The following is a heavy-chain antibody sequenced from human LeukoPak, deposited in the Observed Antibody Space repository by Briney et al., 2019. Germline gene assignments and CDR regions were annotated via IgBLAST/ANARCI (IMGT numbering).Heavy chain of an antibody. CDR3: ARGGVRGYSYGYKNYFDY. Sequence: PGGSLRLSRAASGFTFSSYWMSWVCPAPGTGLEWVANIKQDGSEKYYVDSVKGRFTISRDNAKTSLYLQMNSLRAEDTAVYYCARGGVRGYSYGYKNYFDYWGQGTLVTVSS. D-gene: IGHD5-18*01. CDR1: GFTFSSYW. V-gene: IGHV3-7*03. CDR2: IKQDGSEK. J-gene: IGHJ4*02.